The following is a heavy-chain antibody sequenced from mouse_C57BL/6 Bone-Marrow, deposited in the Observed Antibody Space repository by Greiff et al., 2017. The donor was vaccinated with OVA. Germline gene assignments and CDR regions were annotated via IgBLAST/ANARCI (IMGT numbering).Heavy chain of an antibody. CDR2: INPSTGGT. Sequence: VQLQQSGPELVKPGASVTISCKASGYSFTGYYMNWVKQSPEKSLEWIGEINPSTGGTNYNQQFKAKATLTVDKSSSTAYMQLKSLTSEDSAVYYCASYGQFAYWGQGTLVTVSA. CDR1: GYSFTGYY. D-gene: IGHD1-1*01. J-gene: IGHJ3*01. CDR3: ASYGQFAY. V-gene: IGHV1-42*01.